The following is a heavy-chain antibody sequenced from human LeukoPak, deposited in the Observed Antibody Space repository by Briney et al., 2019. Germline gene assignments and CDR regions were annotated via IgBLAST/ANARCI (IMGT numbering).Heavy chain of an antibody. CDR3: AEDRTAGYDGLVDY. CDR1: GFIFSSYG. Sequence: GGSLRLSCAASGFIFSSYGMHWVRQAPGKGLEWVPVIWSDASNTYYVDSVKGRFTISRDNSKNTLYLQMNSLRAEDTAVYYCAEDRTAGYDGLVDYWGQGTLVTVSS. CDR2: IWSDASNT. D-gene: IGHD5-12*01. V-gene: IGHV3-30*02. J-gene: IGHJ4*02.